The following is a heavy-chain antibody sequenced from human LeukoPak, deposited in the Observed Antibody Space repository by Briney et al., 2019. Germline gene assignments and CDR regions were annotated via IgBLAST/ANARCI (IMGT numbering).Heavy chain of an antibody. J-gene: IGHJ4*02. CDR2: IRSKTNNYAT. V-gene: IGHV3-73*01. CDR1: GFTFSGSA. Sequence: GGSLRLSCAASGFTFSGSAMHWFRQASGKGLEWVGRIRSKTNNYATAYAASVKDRFTISRDDSTNTAYLQMNSLKTEDTAVYYCVRHAASGGSGVDHWGQGTLVTVSS. CDR3: VRHAASGGSGVDH. D-gene: IGHD3-10*01.